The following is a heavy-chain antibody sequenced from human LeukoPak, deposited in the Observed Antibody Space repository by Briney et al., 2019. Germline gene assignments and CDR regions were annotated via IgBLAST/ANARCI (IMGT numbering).Heavy chain of an antibody. CDR3: ARTMFYSFSGFKRFDP. CDR2: INHSGST. V-gene: IGHV4-34*01. Sequence: KASETLSLTCAVYGGSFSGYYWSWIRQPPGKGLEWIGEINHSGSTNYNPSLKSRVTISVDTSKNQFSLKLSSVTAADTAVYYCARTMFYSFSGFKRFDPWGQGTLVTVSS. CDR1: GGSFSGYY. J-gene: IGHJ5*02. D-gene: IGHD3-22*01.